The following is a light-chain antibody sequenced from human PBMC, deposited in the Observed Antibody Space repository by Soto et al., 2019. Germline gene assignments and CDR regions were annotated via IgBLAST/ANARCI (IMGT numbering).Light chain of an antibody. CDR1: QGVSDW. Sequence: DMEMAPSPSCVSACVGDSVTVSCRASQGVSDWVAWYQQKTGEAPNLLLYCWSSLLSGVTSRFSSTRSGTEVTLTISSLQAEDFATDYCQQANSYPWTFGQGTKGDIK. CDR3: QQANSYPWT. J-gene: IGKJ1*01. V-gene: IGKV1-12*01. CDR2: CWS.